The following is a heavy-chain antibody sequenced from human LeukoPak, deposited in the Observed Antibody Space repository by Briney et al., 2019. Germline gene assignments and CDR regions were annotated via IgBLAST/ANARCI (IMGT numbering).Heavy chain of an antibody. CDR1: VYTFTIYD. D-gene: IGHD5-18*01. V-gene: IGHV1-8*01. CDR2: MNPNSGNT. CDR3: AFYSYGQGVFDY. Sequence: ASVTVSFKSSVYTFTIYDINWVRQATGQGLEWMGWMNPNSGNTGYAQKFQGRVTMTRNTSISTAYMELSSLRSEDTAVYYCAFYSYGQGVFDYWGQGTPVTVSS. J-gene: IGHJ4*02.